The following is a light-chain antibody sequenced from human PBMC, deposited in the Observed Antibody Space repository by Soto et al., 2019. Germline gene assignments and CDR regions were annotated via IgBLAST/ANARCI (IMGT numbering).Light chain of an antibody. CDR2: SNN. Sequence: QSVLTQPPSASGTPGQRVTISCSGSRSNIGSNTVNWYQQLPGSAPKLLIYSNNQRPSGVPDRFSGSKSGTSASLAISGLQSEDEADYYCQSYENRLSGAYLVLGGGTKLTVL. CDR1: RSNIGSNT. V-gene: IGLV1-44*01. CDR3: QSYENRLSGAYLV. J-gene: IGLJ2*01.